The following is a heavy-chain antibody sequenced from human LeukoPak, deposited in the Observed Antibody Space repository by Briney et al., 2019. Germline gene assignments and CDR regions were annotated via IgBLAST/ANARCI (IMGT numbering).Heavy chain of an antibody. V-gene: IGHV3-9*01. D-gene: IGHD5-12*01. CDR2: ISWNSGSI. CDR3: AKMGVATKAGYYYGMDV. CDR1: GFTFDDYA. Sequence: PGGSLRLSCAASGFTFDDYAMHWVRQAPGKGLEWVSGISWNSGSIGYADSVKGRFTISRDNAKNSLYLQMNSLRAEDTALYYCAKMGVATKAGYYYGMDVWGQGTTVTVSS. J-gene: IGHJ6*02.